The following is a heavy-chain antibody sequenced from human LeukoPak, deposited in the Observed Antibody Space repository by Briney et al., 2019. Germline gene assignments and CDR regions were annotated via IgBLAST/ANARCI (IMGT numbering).Heavy chain of an antibody. D-gene: IGHD2-21*02. J-gene: IGHJ3*02. CDR1: GGSFSGYY. V-gene: IGHV4-34*01. CDR3: ARDCGGDCYPRHAFDI. Sequence: PSETLSLTCAVYGGSFSGYYWSWIRQPPGKGLEWIGEINHSGSTNYNPSLKSRVTISVDTSKNQFSLKLSSVTAADTAVYYCARDCGGDCYPRHAFDIWGQGTMVTVSS. CDR2: INHSGST.